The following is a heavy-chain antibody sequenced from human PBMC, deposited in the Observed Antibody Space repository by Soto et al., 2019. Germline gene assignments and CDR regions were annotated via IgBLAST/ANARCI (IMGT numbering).Heavy chain of an antibody. Sequence: GGSLRLSCAASGFTFSSYWMSWVRQAPGKGLEWVADITYDGSNKYYADSVKGRFTISRDNSKNTLYLQMNSLRAEDTAVYYCARDKLIAAAGTDWFDPWGQGTLVTVSS. J-gene: IGHJ5*02. CDR2: ITYDGSNK. CDR3: ARDKLIAAAGTDWFDP. V-gene: IGHV3-30-3*01. CDR1: GFTFSSYW. D-gene: IGHD6-13*01.